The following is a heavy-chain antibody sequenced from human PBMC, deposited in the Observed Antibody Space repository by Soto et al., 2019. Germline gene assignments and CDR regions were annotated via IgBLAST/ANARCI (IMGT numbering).Heavy chain of an antibody. CDR1: GGSISSSSYY. CDR3: ASLVCSGGSCYSPYYYYMDV. Sequence: QLQLQESGPGLVKPSETLSLTCTVSGGSISSSSYYWGWIRQPPGKGLEWIGSIYYSGSTYYNLSLKSRVTISVDTSKNQFSLKLSSVTAADTAVYYCASLVCSGGSCYSPYYYYMDVWGKGTTVTVSS. D-gene: IGHD2-15*01. CDR2: IYYSGST. V-gene: IGHV4-39*01. J-gene: IGHJ6*03.